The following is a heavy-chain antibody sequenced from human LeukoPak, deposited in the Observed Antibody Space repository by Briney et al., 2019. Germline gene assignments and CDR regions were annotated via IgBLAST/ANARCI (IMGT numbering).Heavy chain of an antibody. V-gene: IGHV1-46*01. Sequence: ASVKVSCKASGYTSTSYYTHWVRQAPGHGLEWMGVINPRGGSTSYLQRFQGRVTMTRDTSTSTVYMELSSLRSEDTAVYYCASFPYCSCRDCSSIGDYGLDVWGQGTTVTVSS. CDR3: ASFPYCSCRDCSSIGDYGLDV. J-gene: IGHJ6*02. D-gene: IGHD2-15*01. CDR1: GYTSTSYY. CDR2: INPRGGST.